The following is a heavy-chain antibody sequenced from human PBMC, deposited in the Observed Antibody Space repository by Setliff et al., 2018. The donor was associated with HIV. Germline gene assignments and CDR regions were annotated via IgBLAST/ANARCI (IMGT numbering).Heavy chain of an antibody. Sequence: ETLSLTCTVSGGFIGTYYWSWIRQSPGKGLEWIGSVYYTGSANYNPSLESRVTMSVDTSKNQFSLRLMSLTAADTAIYYCARGRVTLNGVAAGHHYMDVWGKGNTVTVSS. CDR3: ARGRVTLNGVAAGHHYMDV. D-gene: IGHD3-3*01. J-gene: IGHJ6*03. CDR2: VYYTGSA. V-gene: IGHV4-59*13. CDR1: GGFIGTYY.